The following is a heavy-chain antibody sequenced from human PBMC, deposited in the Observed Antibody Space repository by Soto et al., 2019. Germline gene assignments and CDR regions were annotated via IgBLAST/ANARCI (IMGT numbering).Heavy chain of an antibody. V-gene: IGHV4-59*12. CDR2: IYYSGST. D-gene: IGHD3-10*01. CDR3: ARDRSSGRDYYYYGMDV. J-gene: IGHJ6*02. Sequence: PSETLSLTCTVSGGSISSYYWSWIRQPPGKGLERIGYIYYSGSTNYNPSLKSRVTISVDTSKNQFSLKLSSVTAADTAVYYCARDRSSGRDYYYYGMDVWGQGTTVTVSS. CDR1: GGSISSYY.